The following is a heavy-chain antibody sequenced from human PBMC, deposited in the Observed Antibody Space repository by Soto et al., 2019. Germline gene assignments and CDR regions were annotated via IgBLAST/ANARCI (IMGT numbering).Heavy chain of an antibody. CDR2: ISGSGGGT. V-gene: IGHV3-23*01. D-gene: IGHD6-13*01. J-gene: IGHJ4*02. Sequence: EVQLLESGGGLVQPGGSLRLSCAASGVTFSSYAMSWVRQAPGKGLEWVSLISGSGGGTYYEDSVKGRVTTSRDNSKNTLYLQMNSLRAEDTAGYYCAKHAAAAAPDYWGQGTLVTVSS. CDR3: AKHAAAAAPDY. CDR1: GVTFSSYA.